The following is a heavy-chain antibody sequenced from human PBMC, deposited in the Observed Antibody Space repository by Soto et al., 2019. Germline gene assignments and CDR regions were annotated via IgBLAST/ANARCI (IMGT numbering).Heavy chain of an antibody. CDR2: IDPRDSYT. CDR3: ARHDDILTGYYNVIDY. V-gene: IGHV5-10-1*03. J-gene: IGHJ4*02. D-gene: IGHD3-9*01. CDR1: GYSFTSYW. Sequence: EVQLVQSGAEVKKPGESLRISCKGSGYSFTSYWISWVRQMPGKGLEWMGRIDPRDSYTNYSPSFQGHVTISADKSISTAYLQWSSLKASDTAMYYCARHDDILTGYYNVIDYWGQGTLVTVSS.